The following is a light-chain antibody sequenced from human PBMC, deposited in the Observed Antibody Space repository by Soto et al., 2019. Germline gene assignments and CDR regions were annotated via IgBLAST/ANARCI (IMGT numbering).Light chain of an antibody. CDR2: KAS. J-gene: IGKJ1*01. CDR1: QTISSW. Sequence: DIQMTQSPSTLSASVGDRVTITCRASQTISSWLAWHQQKPGKAPKLLIYKASTLKSGVPSRFSGSGSGTEFTLTISSLQPDDFATYYCQHYNSYSEAFGHGTKVDIK. CDR3: QHYNSYSEA. V-gene: IGKV1-5*03.